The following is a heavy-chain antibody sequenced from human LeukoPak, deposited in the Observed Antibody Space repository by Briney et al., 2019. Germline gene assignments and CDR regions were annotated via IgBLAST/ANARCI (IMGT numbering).Heavy chain of an antibody. CDR3: ARGIAAAGHYYYMDV. D-gene: IGHD6-13*01. V-gene: IGHV3-21*01. CDR1: GFTFSSYS. Sequence: GGSLRLSCAASGFTFSSYSMNWVRQAPGKGLEWVSSISSSSSYIYYADSVKGRFTISRDNAKNSLYLQMNSLRAEDTAVYYCARGIAAAGHYYYMDVWGKGTTVTVSS. CDR2: ISSSSSYI. J-gene: IGHJ6*03.